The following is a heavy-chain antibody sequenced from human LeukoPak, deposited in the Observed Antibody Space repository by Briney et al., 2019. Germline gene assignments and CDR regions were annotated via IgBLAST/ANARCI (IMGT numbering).Heavy chain of an antibody. CDR3: ARESAAENWFDP. V-gene: IGHV4-31*03. J-gene: IGHJ5*02. Sequence: SQTLSLTCTVSGGSINSGGDYWNWIRQHPGKGLEWIGTISHSGNTYYNPSLKSRVTISVDTSKNQFSLKLSSVTAADTAVYYCARESAAENWFDPWGQGTLVTVSS. D-gene: IGHD6-13*01. CDR2: ISHSGNT. CDR1: GGSINSGGDY.